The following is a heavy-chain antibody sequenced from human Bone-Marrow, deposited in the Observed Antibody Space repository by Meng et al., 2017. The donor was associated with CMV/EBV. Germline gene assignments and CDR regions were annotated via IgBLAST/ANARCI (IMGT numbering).Heavy chain of an antibody. CDR2: IYYSGST. D-gene: IGHD2-8*01. V-gene: IGHV4-59*01. CDR1: GGSISSYY. Sequence: GSLRLSCTVSGGSISSYYGSWIRQPPGKGLEWIGYIYYSGSTNYNPSIKSRVTISVDTSKNQFSLKLSSVTAADTAVYYCAREVGGYCTNGVCSNNDGMDVWGQGTTVTVSS. J-gene: IGHJ6*02. CDR3: AREVGGYCTNGVCSNNDGMDV.